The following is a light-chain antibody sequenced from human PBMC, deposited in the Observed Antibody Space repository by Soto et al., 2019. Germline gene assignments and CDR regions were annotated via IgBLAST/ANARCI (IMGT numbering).Light chain of an antibody. CDR1: SGHRSYA. CDR3: QTWGTGTVV. J-gene: IGLJ3*02. Sequence: QSVLTQSPSASASLGASVKLTCTLSSGHRSYAIAWHQQQPEKGPRYLMKVNSDGSHSKGDGIPDRFSGSSSGAERYLTISSLQSEDEADYYCQTWGTGTVVFGGGTKLNVL. CDR2: VNSDGSH. V-gene: IGLV4-69*01.